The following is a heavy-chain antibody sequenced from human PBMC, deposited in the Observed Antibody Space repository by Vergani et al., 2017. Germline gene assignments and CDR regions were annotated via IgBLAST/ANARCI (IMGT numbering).Heavy chain of an antibody. CDR2: ISSSSSYI. CDR1: GFTFSSYS. Sequence: EVQLVESGGGLVKPGGSLRLSCAASGFTFSSYSMNWVRQAPGKVLEWVSSISSSSSYIYYADSVKGRFTISRDNSKNSLYLHMNSLRAEDTSVYYCARDGVTMVRGVGHWGQGTLVTVSS. D-gene: IGHD3-10*01. J-gene: IGHJ5*02. CDR3: ARDGVTMVRGVGH. V-gene: IGHV3-21*04.